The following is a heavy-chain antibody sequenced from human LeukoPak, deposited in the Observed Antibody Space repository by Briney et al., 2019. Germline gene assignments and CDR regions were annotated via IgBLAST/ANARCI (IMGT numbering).Heavy chain of an antibody. D-gene: IGHD6-6*01. CDR3: ARDRSTAARGTQDY. Sequence: ASVKVSCKASGYTFTGYYMHWVRQAPGQGLEWMGWINPNSGGTNYAQKLQGRVTMTTDTSTSTAYMELRSLRSDDTAVYYCARDRSTAARGTQDYWGQGTLVTVSS. CDR2: INPNSGGT. J-gene: IGHJ4*02. CDR1: GYTFTGYY. V-gene: IGHV1-2*02.